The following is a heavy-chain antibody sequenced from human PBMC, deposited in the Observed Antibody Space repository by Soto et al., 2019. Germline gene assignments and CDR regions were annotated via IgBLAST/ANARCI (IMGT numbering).Heavy chain of an antibody. CDR2: INPKSGGA. V-gene: IGHV1-2*04. CDR1: GYTFTGYY. CDR3: ARDYYDGSASYGIEF. J-gene: IGHJ3*01. Sequence: QVHLVQSGAVVKKPGASVKVSCKASGYTFTGYYIHWVRQAPGQGLEWMGWINPKSGGANIAQKFQGWVTMTRDTSISTTYMELSNLRSNDTAVYYCARDYYDGSASYGIEFWGQGTMVTVAS. D-gene: IGHD3-16*01.